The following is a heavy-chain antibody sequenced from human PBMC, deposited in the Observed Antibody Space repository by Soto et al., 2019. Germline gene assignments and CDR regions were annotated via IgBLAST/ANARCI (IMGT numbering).Heavy chain of an antibody. CDR2: IIPIFGTA. Sequence: ASVKVSCKASGGTFSSSAISWLRQAPGQGLEWMGGIIPIFGTANYAQKFQGRVTITADESTSTAYMELSSLRSEDTAVYYCVHNNYPVPFYYGMDVWGQGTTVTVSS. D-gene: IGHD4-4*01. J-gene: IGHJ6*02. CDR3: VHNNYPVPFYYGMDV. CDR1: GGTFSSSA. V-gene: IGHV1-69*13.